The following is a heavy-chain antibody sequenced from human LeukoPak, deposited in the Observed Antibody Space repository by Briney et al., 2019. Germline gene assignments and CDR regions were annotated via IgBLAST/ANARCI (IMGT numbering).Heavy chain of an antibody. V-gene: IGHV4-61*01. Sequence: SETLSLTCTVSGGSVSSGSYYWSWIRQPPGKGLEWIGYIYYSGNTNYNPSLKSRVTISVDTSKNQFSLKLSSVTAADTAVYYCASSIAAAGRSYDYWGQGTLVTVSS. CDR3: ASSIAAAGRSYDY. CDR1: GGSVSSGSYY. CDR2: IYYSGNT. J-gene: IGHJ4*02. D-gene: IGHD6-13*01.